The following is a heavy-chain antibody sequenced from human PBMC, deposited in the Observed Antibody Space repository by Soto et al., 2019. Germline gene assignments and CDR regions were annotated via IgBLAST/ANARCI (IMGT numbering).Heavy chain of an antibody. V-gene: IGHV3-11*06. CDR1: GFSFGDYY. CDR3: ARESEDLTSNFDY. Sequence: VQLVESGGGLVKPGGSLRLSCAASGFSFGDYYMNWFRQAPGKGLEWVSYISSTTNYIYYGDSMKGRFTISRDNAKNSLYLEMNSLRAEDTAVYYCARESEDLTSNFDYWGQGTLVTVSS. J-gene: IGHJ4*02. CDR2: ISSTTNYI.